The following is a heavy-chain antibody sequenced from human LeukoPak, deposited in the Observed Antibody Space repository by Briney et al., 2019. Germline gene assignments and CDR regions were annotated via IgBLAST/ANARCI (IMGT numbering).Heavy chain of an antibody. CDR3: ARVMGSGWTGFDY. J-gene: IGHJ4*02. V-gene: IGHV4-61*08. CDR2: IYYSGTT. CDR1: GGSISSGGYY. Sequence: SETLSLTCTVSGGSISSGGYYWSWIRQPPGKGLEWIGYIYYSGTTNYSPSLKSRVTISVDTSKNQFSLKLSSVTAADTAVYYCARVMGSGWTGFDYWGQGTLVTVSS. D-gene: IGHD6-19*01.